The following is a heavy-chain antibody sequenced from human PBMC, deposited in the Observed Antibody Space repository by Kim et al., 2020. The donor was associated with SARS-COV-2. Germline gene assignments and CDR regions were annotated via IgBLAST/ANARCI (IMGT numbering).Heavy chain of an antibody. V-gene: IGHV4-59*01. CDR2: IYYSGST. CDR1: GGSISSYY. J-gene: IGHJ3*02. D-gene: IGHD6-19*01. CDR3: ARLYPIAVADNAFDI. Sequence: SETLSLTCTVSGGSISSYYWSWIRQPPGKGLEWIGYIYYSGSTNYNPSLKSRVTISVDTSKNQFSLKLSSVTAADTAVYYCARLYPIAVADNAFDIWGQGTMVTVSS.